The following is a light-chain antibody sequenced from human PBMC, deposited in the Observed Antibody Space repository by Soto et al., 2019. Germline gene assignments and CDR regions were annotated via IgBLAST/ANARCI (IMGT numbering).Light chain of an antibody. J-gene: IGKJ4*01. V-gene: IGKV3-11*01. CDR1: QSVSTY. Sequence: DIVLTQSPATLSLSPGERATLSCRASQSVSTYLAWYQQKPGQAPRLLIYDASNRATGIPARFSGSGSGTDFTLTISSLEPEDCAVYYCQQRSNWPLTFGGGTRVEI. CDR2: DAS. CDR3: QQRSNWPLT.